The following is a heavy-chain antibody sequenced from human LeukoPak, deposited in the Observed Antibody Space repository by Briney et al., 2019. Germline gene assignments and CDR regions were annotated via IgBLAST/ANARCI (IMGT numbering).Heavy chain of an antibody. V-gene: IGHV4-59*12. D-gene: IGHD2-21*01. J-gene: IGHJ4*02. Sequence: PWETLSLTCTVSGGSISSYYWSWIRQPPGKGLEWIGYIYYSGSTNYNPSLKSRVTISVDTSKTQFSLKLSSVAAAYTAVYYGASLHSSRFDYWGQRTLVTASS. CDR3: ASLHSSRFDY. CDR1: GGSISSYY. CDR2: IYYSGST.